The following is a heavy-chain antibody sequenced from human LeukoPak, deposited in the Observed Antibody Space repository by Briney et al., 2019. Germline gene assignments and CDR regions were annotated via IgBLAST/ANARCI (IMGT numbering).Heavy chain of an antibody. J-gene: IGHJ3*02. V-gene: IGHV4-4*07. Sequence: SETLSLTCTVSGGSISSYYWSWIRQPAGKGLEWIGRIYTSGSTNYNPSLKSRVTMSVDTSKNQFSLKLSSVTAADTAVYYCARVGWLRSPDAFDIWGQGTMVTVSS. CDR1: GGSISSYY. D-gene: IGHD5-12*01. CDR3: ARVGWLRSPDAFDI. CDR2: IYTSGST.